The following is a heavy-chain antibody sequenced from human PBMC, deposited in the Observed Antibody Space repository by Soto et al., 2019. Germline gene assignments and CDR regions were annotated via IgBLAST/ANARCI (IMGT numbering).Heavy chain of an antibody. CDR2: IIPILGIA. CDR3: ARGYSYGPDQNRFDY. D-gene: IGHD5-18*01. CDR1: GGTFSSYT. J-gene: IGHJ4*02. V-gene: IGHV1-69*02. Sequence: QVQLVQSGAEVKKPGSSVKVSCKASGGTFSSYTISWVRQAPGQGLEWMGRIIPILGIANYAQKFQGRVTITADKSTSTAYMELSSLRSEDTAVYYCARGYSYGPDQNRFDYGGQGTLVTVSS.